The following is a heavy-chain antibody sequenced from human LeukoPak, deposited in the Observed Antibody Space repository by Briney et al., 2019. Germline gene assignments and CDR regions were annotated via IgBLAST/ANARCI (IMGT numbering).Heavy chain of an antibody. D-gene: IGHD4-17*01. CDR3: AKDGDYDHYFDY. J-gene: IGHJ4*02. Sequence: QTGGSLRLSCAASGFTFDDYAMHWVRQAPGKGLEWVSGISWNSGSIGYADSVKGRFTISRDNAKNSLYLQMNSLRAEDTALYYCAKDGDYDHYFDYWGQGTLVTVSS. CDR1: GFTFDDYA. V-gene: IGHV3-9*01. CDR2: ISWNSGSI.